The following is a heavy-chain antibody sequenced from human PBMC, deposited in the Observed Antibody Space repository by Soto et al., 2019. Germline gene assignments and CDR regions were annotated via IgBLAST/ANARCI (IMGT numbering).Heavy chain of an antibody. Sequence: RRLSCAASGLTFSNYAMHWVRQAPGRGLEWVAVISYDGSNKYYADSVKGRFTISRDNSKSTLYLQMNSLRPEDTAVYYCARDHSGYCSSISCYRSGMDVWGQGTTVTVSS. CDR1: GLTFSNYA. J-gene: IGHJ6*02. CDR3: ARDHSGYCSSISCYRSGMDV. CDR2: ISYDGSNK. D-gene: IGHD2-2*02. V-gene: IGHV3-30-3*01.